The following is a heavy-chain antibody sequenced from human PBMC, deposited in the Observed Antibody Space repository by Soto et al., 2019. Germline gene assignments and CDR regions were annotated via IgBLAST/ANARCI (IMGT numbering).Heavy chain of an antibody. CDR3: ARVEYSGYDPYYYYYGMDV. D-gene: IGHD5-12*01. CDR1: GFTFSSYW. Sequence: GGSLRLSCAASGFTFSSYWMSWVRQAPGKGLEWVANIKQDGSEKYYVDSVKGRFTISRDNAKNSLYLQMNSLRAEDTAVYYCARVEYSGYDPYYYYYGMDVWGQGTTVTVSS. CDR2: IKQDGSEK. V-gene: IGHV3-7*05. J-gene: IGHJ6*02.